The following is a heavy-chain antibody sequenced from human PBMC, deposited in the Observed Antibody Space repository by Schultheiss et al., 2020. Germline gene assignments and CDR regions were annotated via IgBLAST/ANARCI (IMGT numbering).Heavy chain of an antibody. CDR2: ISAYNGNT. Sequence: VKVSCKASGYTFTSYGIIWVRQAPGQGLEWMGWISAYNGNTNYAQKFQGRVTMTRDTSISTAYMELSRLRSDDTAVYYCAGDVRGGWFDPWGQGTLVTVSS. CDR3: AGDVRGGWFDP. CDR1: GYTFTSYG. D-gene: IGHD3-16*01. J-gene: IGHJ5*02. V-gene: IGHV1-18*01.